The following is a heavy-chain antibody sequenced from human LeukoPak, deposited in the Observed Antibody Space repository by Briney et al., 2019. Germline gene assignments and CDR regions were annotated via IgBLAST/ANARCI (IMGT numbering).Heavy chain of an antibody. V-gene: IGHV3-23*01. Sequence: GGSLRLSCAASGFTFSNYAMSWVRQAPEKGLEWVSIISGSGGSTYYADSVKGRFTISRDNSKNTLYVQMNSLRAEDTAVYYCAKHLYYDSGAYHTLSSFDYWGQGTLVTVSS. D-gene: IGHD3-22*01. CDR1: GFTFSNYA. J-gene: IGHJ4*02. CDR2: ISGSGGST. CDR3: AKHLYYDSGAYHTLSSFDY.